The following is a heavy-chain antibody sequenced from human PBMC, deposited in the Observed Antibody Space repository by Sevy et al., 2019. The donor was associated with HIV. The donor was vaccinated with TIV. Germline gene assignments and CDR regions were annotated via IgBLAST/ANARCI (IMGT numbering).Heavy chain of an antibody. V-gene: IGHV5-51*01. CDR1: GYNFTPYW. Sequence: GESLKIACKGSGYNFTPYWIGWVRQMPGKGLEWMGIILPSDSDTGYSPSFQGQVTISVDKSINTAYLQWNSLKASDTAIYYCVRQGDSDGFDYWGQGTLVTASS. CDR2: ILPSDSDT. D-gene: IGHD2-21*02. CDR3: VRQGDSDGFDY. J-gene: IGHJ4*02.